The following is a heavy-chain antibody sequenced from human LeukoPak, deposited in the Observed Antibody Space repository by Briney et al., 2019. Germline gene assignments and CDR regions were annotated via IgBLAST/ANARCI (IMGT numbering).Heavy chain of an antibody. CDR2: IYYSGST. J-gene: IGHJ4*02. CDR1: GGSISSYY. D-gene: IGHD3-22*01. V-gene: IGHV4-59*01. Sequence: SETLSLTCTVSGGSISSYYWSWLRQPPGKGLEWIGYIYYSGSTNYNPSLKSRVTISVDTSKNQFSLKLSSVTAADTAVYYCARVSPYYDSSGYYVDYWGQGTLATVSS. CDR3: ARVSPYYDSSGYYVDY.